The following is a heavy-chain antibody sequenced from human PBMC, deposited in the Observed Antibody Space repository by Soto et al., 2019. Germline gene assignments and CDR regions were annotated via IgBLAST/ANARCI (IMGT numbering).Heavy chain of an antibody. V-gene: IGHV3-11*01. J-gene: IGHJ3*02. D-gene: IGHD2-15*01. CDR1: GFTFSDYY. CDR2: ISSSGSTI. Sequence: GGSLRLSCAASGFTFSDYYMSWIRQAPGKGLERVSYISSSGSTIYYADSVKGRFTISMDNAKNSLYLQMNSLSAADTAVYYCARDCGSCYDADAFDIWGQGTMVTVSS. CDR3: ARDCGSCYDADAFDI.